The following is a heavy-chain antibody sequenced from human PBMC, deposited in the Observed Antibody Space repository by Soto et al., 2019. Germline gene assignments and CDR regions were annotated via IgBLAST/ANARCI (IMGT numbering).Heavy chain of an antibody. V-gene: IGHV3-33*01. J-gene: IGHJ4*02. CDR3: AAWAEGATEVH. CDR1: GFSFSVYG. CDR2: IWYDASKQ. Sequence: GGSLRLSCETSGFSFSVYGMHWVRQAPGKGLEWVAVIWYDASKQFYAASVEGRFTISRDNSKAILYLQMNSLRAEDTAVYYCAAWAEGATEVHWGQGTLATVSS. D-gene: IGHD2-15*01.